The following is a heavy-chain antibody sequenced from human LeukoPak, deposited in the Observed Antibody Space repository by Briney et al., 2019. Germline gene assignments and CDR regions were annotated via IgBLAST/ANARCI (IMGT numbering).Heavy chain of an antibody. CDR3: ARDGIAVAGKGLWFDP. CDR2: NIPILGIA. V-gene: IGHV1-69*04. J-gene: IGHJ5*02. D-gene: IGHD6-19*01. CDR1: GGTFSSYA. Sequence: ASVKVSCKASGGTFSSYAISWVRQAPGQGLEWMGRNIPILGIANYAQKFQGRVTITADKSTSTAYMELSSLRSEDTAVYYCARDGIAVAGKGLWFDPWGQGTLVTVSS.